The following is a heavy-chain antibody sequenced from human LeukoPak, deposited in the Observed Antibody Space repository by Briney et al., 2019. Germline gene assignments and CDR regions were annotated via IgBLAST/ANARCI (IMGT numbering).Heavy chain of an antibody. J-gene: IGHJ4*02. CDR2: IYYSGST. Sequence: SETLSLTCTVSGGSISSSSYYWGWIRQPPGKGLEWIGSIYYSGSTNYNPSLKSRVTISGDTSKNQFSLRLSSVTAADTAVYYCARASYSYDINGWVPFDYWGQGTLVTVSS. V-gene: IGHV4-39*07. CDR3: ARASYSYDINGWVPFDY. CDR1: GGSISSSSYY. D-gene: IGHD3-22*01.